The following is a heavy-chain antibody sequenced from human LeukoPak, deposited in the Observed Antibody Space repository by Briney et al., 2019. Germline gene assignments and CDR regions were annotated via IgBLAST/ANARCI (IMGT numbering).Heavy chain of an antibody. D-gene: IGHD3-22*01. CDR3: ARERYYYDSSGYPY. CDR1: GYSISSGYY. V-gene: IGHV4-38-2*02. CDR2: IYHSGST. Sequence: PSETLSHTCAVSGYSISSGYYWGWIRQPPGKGLEWIGSIYHSGSTYYNPSLKSRVTISVDTSKNQFSLKLSSVTAADTAVYYCARERYYYDSSGYPYWGQGTLVTVSS. J-gene: IGHJ4*02.